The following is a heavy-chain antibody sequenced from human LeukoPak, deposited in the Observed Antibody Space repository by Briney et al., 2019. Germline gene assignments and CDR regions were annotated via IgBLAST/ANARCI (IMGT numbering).Heavy chain of an antibody. J-gene: IGHJ5*02. CDR2: INHSGRT. CDR1: GGSFSAYY. Sequence: SETLSLTCGVSGGSFSAYYWSWIRQSPGKGLELIGEINHSGRTNYNPSLKSRVTISVDTSKNQFSLKLSSVTAADTAVYYCARSPLTGNYGDWFDPWGQGTQVIVSS. D-gene: IGHD3-9*01. V-gene: IGHV4-34*01. CDR3: ARSPLTGNYGDWFDP.